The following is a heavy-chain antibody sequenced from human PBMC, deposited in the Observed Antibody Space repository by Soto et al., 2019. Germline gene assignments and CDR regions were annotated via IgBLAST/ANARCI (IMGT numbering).Heavy chain of an antibody. CDR3: ARGKSSSLNWFDP. CDR1: GGTFSSYA. J-gene: IGHJ5*02. V-gene: IGHV1-69*13. Sequence: SVKVSCKASGGTFSSYAISWVRQAPGQGLEWMGGIIPIFGTANYAQKFQGRVTITADESTSTAYMELSSLRSEDTAVYYCARGKSSSLNWFDPWGQGTLVTVSS. D-gene: IGHD6-13*01. CDR2: IIPIFGTA.